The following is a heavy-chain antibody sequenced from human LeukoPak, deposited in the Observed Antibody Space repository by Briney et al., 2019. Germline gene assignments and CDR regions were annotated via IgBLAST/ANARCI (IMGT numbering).Heavy chain of an antibody. CDR1: GFTFSSCA. V-gene: IGHV3-23*01. J-gene: IGHJ4*02. Sequence: GGSLRLSCAASGFTFSSCAMSWVRQAPGKGLEWVSAICGSGGSTYYADSGKGRFTISRDNSKNTLYLQMNSLRAEDTAVYYCARRQTYYYDSSGYLFDYWGQGTLVTVSS. CDR3: ARRQTYYYDSSGYLFDY. CDR2: ICGSGGST. D-gene: IGHD3-22*01.